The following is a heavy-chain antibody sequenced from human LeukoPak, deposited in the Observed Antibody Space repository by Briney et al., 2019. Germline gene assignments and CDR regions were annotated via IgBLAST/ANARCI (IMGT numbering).Heavy chain of an antibody. Sequence: GGSLRLSCAASGFTFSSYAMSWVRQAPGKGLEWVSAISGSGGSTYYADSVKGRFTISRGNSKNTLYLQMNSLRAEDTAVYYCVRTRNDYGDPYDAFDIWGQGTMVTVSS. CDR2: ISGSGGST. J-gene: IGHJ3*02. CDR1: GFTFSSYA. V-gene: IGHV3-23*01. D-gene: IGHD4-17*01. CDR3: VRTRNDYGDPYDAFDI.